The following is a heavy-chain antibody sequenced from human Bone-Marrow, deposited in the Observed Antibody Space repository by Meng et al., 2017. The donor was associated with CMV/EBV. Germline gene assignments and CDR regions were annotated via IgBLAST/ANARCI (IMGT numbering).Heavy chain of an antibody. CDR1: GFTFSSYS. D-gene: IGHD6-6*01. V-gene: IGHV3-21*01. CDR2: ISSSSSYI. CDR3: GSLGGSSRYYYYYGMDV. Sequence: GGSLRLSCAASGFTFSSYSMNWVRQAPGKGLEWVSSISSSSSYIYYADSVKGRFTISRDNAKNSLYLQMNSLRAEATAVYYCGSLGGSSRYYYYYGMDVWGQGTMVTVSS. J-gene: IGHJ6*02.